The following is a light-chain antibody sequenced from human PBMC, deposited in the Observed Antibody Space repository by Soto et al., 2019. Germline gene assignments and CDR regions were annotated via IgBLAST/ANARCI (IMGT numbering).Light chain of an antibody. V-gene: IGLV2-14*01. CDR1: SNAISPYNY. CDR3: CSYTRSGTLS. CDR2: DVH. Sequence: QSALTQPASVSGYPGQSITISCIGTSNAISPYNYVSWYLHHPGQAPQLLIYDVHNRPSGISARFSGSKSGNTASLTISGLQPEDPALYYCCSYTRSGTLSFGGGTKLTVL. J-gene: IGLJ2*01.